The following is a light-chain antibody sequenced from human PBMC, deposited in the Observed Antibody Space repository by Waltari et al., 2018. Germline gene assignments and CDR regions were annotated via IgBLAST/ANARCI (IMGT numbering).Light chain of an antibody. Sequence: QSVLTQPPSVSAAPGQKVTISCSGSSSNIGNNYVSWYQQLPGTATKLLIYENNKRPSVIHDRFSVSKSGTSAILGITGLQTGDEADYYCGTWDSSLSAEVFGTVTKVTVL. CDR2: ENN. CDR3: GTWDSSLSAEV. CDR1: SSNIGNNY. J-gene: IGLJ1*01. V-gene: IGLV1-51*02.